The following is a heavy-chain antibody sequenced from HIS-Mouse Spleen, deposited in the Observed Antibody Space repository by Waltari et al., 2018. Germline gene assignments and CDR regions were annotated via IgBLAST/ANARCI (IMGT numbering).Heavy chain of an antibody. CDR2: IYYSGST. J-gene: IGHJ2*01. CDR1: GGSISRSSYY. CDR3: AREIPYSSSWYDWYFDL. Sequence: QLQLQESGPGLVKPSETLSLTCTVSGGSISRSSYYLGWIHQPPGKGLEWIGSIYYSGSTYYNPSLKSRVTISVDTSKNQFSLKLSSVTAADTAVYYCAREIPYSSSWYDWYFDLWGRGTLVTVSS. V-gene: IGHV4-39*07. D-gene: IGHD6-13*01.